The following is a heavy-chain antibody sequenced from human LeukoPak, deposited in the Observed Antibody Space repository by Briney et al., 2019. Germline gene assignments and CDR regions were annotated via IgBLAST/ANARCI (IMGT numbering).Heavy chain of an antibody. D-gene: IGHD3-22*01. Sequence: ASVKVSCKASGYTFTSYYVHWVRQAPGQGLEWMEIINPSGGSTSYAQKFQGRVTMTRDTSTSTVYMELSSLSSEDTAVYYRARVINAADYWGQGTLVTVSS. J-gene: IGHJ4*02. CDR2: INPSGGST. CDR1: GYTFTSYY. V-gene: IGHV1-46*01. CDR3: ARVINAADY.